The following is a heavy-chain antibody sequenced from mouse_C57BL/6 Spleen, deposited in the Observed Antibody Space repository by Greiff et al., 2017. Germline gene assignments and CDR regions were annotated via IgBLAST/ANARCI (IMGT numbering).Heavy chain of an antibody. Sequence: EVKLVESGGGLVKPGGSLKLSCAASGFTFSSYAMSWVRQTPEKRLEWVATISAGGSYTYYPDNVKGRFTISRDNAKNNLYLQMSHLKSEDTAMYYCARPPRGYFDDWGTGTTVTVSS. J-gene: IGHJ1*03. CDR1: GFTFSSYA. CDR2: ISAGGSYT. CDR3: ARPPRGYFDD. V-gene: IGHV5-4*03.